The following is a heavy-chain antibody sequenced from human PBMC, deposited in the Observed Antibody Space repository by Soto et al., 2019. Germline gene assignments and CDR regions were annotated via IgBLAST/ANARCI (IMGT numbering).Heavy chain of an antibody. CDR3: AREGRVYYYDSSGYMY. D-gene: IGHD3-22*01. V-gene: IGHV1-46*01. CDR1: GYTFTSYY. J-gene: IGHJ4*02. Sequence: ASVKVSCKASGYTFTSYYMHWVRQAPGQGLEWMGIINPSGGSTSYAQKFQGRVTMTRDTSTSTVYMELSSLRSEDTAVYYCAREGRVYYYDSSGYMYWGQGTLVTVSS. CDR2: INPSGGST.